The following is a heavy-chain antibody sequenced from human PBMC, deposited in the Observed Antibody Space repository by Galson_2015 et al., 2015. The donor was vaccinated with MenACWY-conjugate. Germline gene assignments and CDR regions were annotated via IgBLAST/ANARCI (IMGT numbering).Heavy chain of an antibody. D-gene: IGHD6-6*01. CDR3: ASSSIAALSDYYGMDV. V-gene: IGHV1-2*04. Sequence: EWMGWINPNSGGTNYAQKFQGWVTMTRDTSISTAFMELSRLRSDDTAVYYCASSSIAALSDYYGMDVWGQGTTVTVSS. J-gene: IGHJ6*02. CDR2: INPNSGGT.